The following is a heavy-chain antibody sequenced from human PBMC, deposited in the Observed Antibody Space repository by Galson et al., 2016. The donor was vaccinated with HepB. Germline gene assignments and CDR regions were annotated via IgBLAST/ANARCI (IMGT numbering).Heavy chain of an antibody. J-gene: IGHJ6*02. D-gene: IGHD2/OR15-2a*01. CDR1: GFSFTSYW. CDR3: ARFGCTTCYDFYYYGMDV. V-gene: IGHV3-7*01. Sequence: SLRLSCAASGFSFTSYWMSWVRQAPGKGLEWVANIRQDGAEKYYLDSVRGRFTISRDNAKNSLHLQVNSLRADDTAVYYCARFGCTTCYDFYYYGMDVWGQGTTVTVSS. CDR2: IRQDGAEK.